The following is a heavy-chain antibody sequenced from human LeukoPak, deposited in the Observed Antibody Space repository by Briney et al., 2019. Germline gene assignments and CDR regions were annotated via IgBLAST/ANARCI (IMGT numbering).Heavy chain of an antibody. J-gene: IGHJ6*02. CDR1: GYTFTSYY. CDR3: AREVVVAATPYYYYYGMDV. V-gene: IGHV1-46*01. D-gene: IGHD2-15*01. Sequence: GASVKVSCKASGYTFTSYYMHWVRQAPGQGLEWMGIINPSGGSTSYAQKFQGRVTMTRDTSTSTVYMELSSLRSEDTAVYYCAREVVVAATPYYYYYGMDVWGLGTTVTVSS. CDR2: INPSGGST.